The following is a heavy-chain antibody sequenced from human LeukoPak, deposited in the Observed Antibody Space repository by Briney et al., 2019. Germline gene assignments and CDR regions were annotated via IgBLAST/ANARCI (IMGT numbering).Heavy chain of an antibody. D-gene: IGHD6-13*01. V-gene: IGHV1-69*04. CDR1: GGTFSSYA. J-gene: IGHJ6*02. CDR2: IIPILGIA. CDR3: ARDHPSSSWYELYYYGMDV. Sequence: ASVKVSCKASGGTFSSYAISWVRQAPGQGLEWMGRIIPILGIANYAQEFQGRVTITADKSTSTAYMELSSLRSEDTAVYYCARDHPSSSWYELYYYGMDVWGQGTTVTVSS.